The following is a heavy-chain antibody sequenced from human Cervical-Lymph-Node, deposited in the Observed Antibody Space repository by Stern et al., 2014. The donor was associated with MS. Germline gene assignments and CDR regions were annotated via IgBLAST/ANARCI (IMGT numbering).Heavy chain of an antibody. CDR1: GYTFTSYY. D-gene: IGHD5-18*01. CDR3: AREHTAMGFGY. CDR2: IDPSGGST. Sequence: QVQLVQSGAEVKKPGASVKVSCKASGYTFTSYYVHWVRQAPGEGLEWMGIIDPSGGSTRYAQKFQGRVPLTRDTSTSTVYMELNSLRSDDTAMYSCAREHTAMGFGYWGQGTLVTVSS. V-gene: IGHV1-46*01. J-gene: IGHJ4*02.